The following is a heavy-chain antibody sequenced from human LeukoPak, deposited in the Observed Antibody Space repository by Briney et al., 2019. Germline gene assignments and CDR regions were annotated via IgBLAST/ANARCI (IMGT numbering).Heavy chain of an antibody. CDR3: TRGRRLYNAPTAPSEY. V-gene: IGHV1-2*02. CDR2: TNPNSGDT. Sequence: ASVMVSCKASGYIFTAYYMHWVRQPPGQGLEWMGWTNPNSGDTDYAQKFQDRVTMTRDTPSSTVYMELRSLKSDDTAVYDCTRGRRLYNAPTAPSEYWGQGTLVSVSS. J-gene: IGHJ4*02. CDR1: GYIFTAYY. D-gene: IGHD1-14*01.